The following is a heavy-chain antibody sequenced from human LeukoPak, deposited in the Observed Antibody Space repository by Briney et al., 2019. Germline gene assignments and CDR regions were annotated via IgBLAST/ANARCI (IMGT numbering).Heavy chain of an antibody. CDR3: AHNALFNYDIFDWFDP. D-gene: IGHD3-9*01. V-gene: IGHV2-5*02. Sequence: SGPTLVNPTQTLTLTCTFSGFSLSTSGVGVGWIRQPPGKALEWLALIYWDDDKRYSPSLKSRLTITKDTSKNQVVLTMTNMDPVDTATYYCAHNALFNYDIFDWFDPWGQGTLVTVSP. CDR2: IYWDDDK. CDR1: GFSLSTSGVG. J-gene: IGHJ5*02.